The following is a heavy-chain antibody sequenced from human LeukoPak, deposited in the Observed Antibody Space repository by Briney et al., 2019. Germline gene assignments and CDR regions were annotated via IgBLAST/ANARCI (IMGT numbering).Heavy chain of an antibody. CDR1: GFTFSSYA. CDR3: AKDLGWSELLYFDY. CDR2: ISYDGSNK. D-gene: IGHD1-26*01. J-gene: IGHJ4*02. Sequence: GRSLRLSCAASGFTFSSYAMYWVRQSPGKGLEWVAVISYDGSNKYYADSVKGRFTISRDNSKNTLYLQMNSLRAEDTAVYYCAKDLGWSELLYFDYWGQGTLVTVSS. V-gene: IGHV3-30*04.